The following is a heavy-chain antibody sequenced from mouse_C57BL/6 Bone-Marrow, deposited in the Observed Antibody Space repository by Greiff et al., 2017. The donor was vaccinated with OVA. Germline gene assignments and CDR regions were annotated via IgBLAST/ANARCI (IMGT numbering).Heavy chain of an antibody. J-gene: IGHJ3*01. V-gene: IGHV1-26*01. CDR2: INPNNGGT. Sequence: EVKLQQSGPELVKPGASVKISCKASGYTFTDYYMNWVKQSHGKSLEWIGDINPNNGGTSYNQKFKGKATLTVDKSSSTAYMELRSLTSEDSAVYYCAKVITTARGFAYWGQGTLVTVSA. CDR1: GYTFTDYY. D-gene: IGHD1-1*01. CDR3: AKVITTARGFAY.